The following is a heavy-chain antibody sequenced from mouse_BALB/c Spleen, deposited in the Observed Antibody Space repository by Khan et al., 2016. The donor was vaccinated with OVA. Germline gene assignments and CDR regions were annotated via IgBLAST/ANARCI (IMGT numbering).Heavy chain of an antibody. D-gene: IGHD2-3*01. V-gene: IGHV1S136*01. CDR3: AKSEGYDGWFAY. Sequence: VQLQQSGPELVKPGASVKMSCRASGYTFTAYVMQWVRQKPGQGLEWIGYIYPYTDDTKFNEKFKGKATLTSDKSSSTAYMEFSSLTSDDSAVYFCAKSEGYDGWFAYWGQGTLVTVSA. CDR1: GYTFTAYV. J-gene: IGHJ3*01. CDR2: IYPYTDDT.